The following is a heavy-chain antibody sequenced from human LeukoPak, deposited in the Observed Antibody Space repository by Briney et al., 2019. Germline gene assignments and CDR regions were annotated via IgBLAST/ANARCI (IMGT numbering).Heavy chain of an antibody. CDR3: ARPYYYDSSGAPCDY. Sequence: PGGSLRLSCAASGFTFTSYGMHWVRQAPGKGLEWVAVIWYDGIDTFYADSVKGRFTISRDNSKNTLYLQMNSLRAEDTAVYYCARPYYYDSSGAPCDYWGQGTLVTVSS. D-gene: IGHD3-22*01. V-gene: IGHV3-30*19. CDR2: IWYDGIDT. CDR1: GFTFTSYG. J-gene: IGHJ4*02.